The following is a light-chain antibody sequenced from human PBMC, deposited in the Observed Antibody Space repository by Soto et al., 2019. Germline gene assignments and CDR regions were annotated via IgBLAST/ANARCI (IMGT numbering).Light chain of an antibody. J-gene: IGKJ3*01. CDR2: VAS. CDR1: QSISKN. V-gene: IGKV1-39*01. Sequence: IQMTQSPSSLSASVGDRVTITCRASQSISKNLNWYNQKPGKAPKLPIYVASTLQSGVPTRLSGSGSGTDCTLTISSLQPEDFGTYYYQQSYSTPNTFGPGTKVDFK. CDR3: QQSYSTPNT.